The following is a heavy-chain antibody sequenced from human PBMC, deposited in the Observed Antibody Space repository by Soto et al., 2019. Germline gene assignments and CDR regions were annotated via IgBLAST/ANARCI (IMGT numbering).Heavy chain of an antibody. CDR3: ARDWNGDKYFDF. Sequence: DVQLVKSGGGLIQPGGSLRLSCAASGITATNGHMSWVRQAPGKGLEWVSVIYSDDNTYYADSVKGRFTISRDTSKNTVYLQINSLRAEDKAVYYCARDWNGDKYFDFWDQGSLVTVSS. J-gene: IGHJ4*02. V-gene: IGHV3-53*01. CDR1: GITATNGH. CDR2: IYSDDNT. D-gene: IGHD4-17*01.